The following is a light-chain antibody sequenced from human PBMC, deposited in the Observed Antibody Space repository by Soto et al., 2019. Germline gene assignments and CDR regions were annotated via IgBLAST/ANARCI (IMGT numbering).Light chain of an antibody. CDR3: QQYYTSSWT. V-gene: IGKV1-5*03. J-gene: IGKJ1*01. CDR1: QSISTW. Sequence: DIPMTQSPSTLSSSVGDRVTITCRASQSISTWLAWYQQKPGKAPQVLIYQASSLQSGVPSRFSGSGSGTEFTLTISSLQPDDFATYYCQQYYTSSWTFGQGTKVEI. CDR2: QAS.